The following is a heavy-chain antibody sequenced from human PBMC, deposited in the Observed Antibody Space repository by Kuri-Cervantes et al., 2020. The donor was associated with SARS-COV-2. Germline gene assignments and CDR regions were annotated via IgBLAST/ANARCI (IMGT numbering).Heavy chain of an antibody. CDR3: ARHGFDFWSGYARTYYYYYGMDV. D-gene: IGHD3-3*01. CDR1: GGSISSYY. CDR2: IYYSGST. V-gene: IGHV4-59*08. Sequence: ETLSLTRTVSGGSISSYYWSWIRQPPGKGLEWIGYIYYSGSTNYNPSLKSRVTISVDTSKNQFSLKLSSVTAADTAVYYCARHGFDFWSGYARTYYYYYGMDVWGQGTTVTVSS. J-gene: IGHJ6*02.